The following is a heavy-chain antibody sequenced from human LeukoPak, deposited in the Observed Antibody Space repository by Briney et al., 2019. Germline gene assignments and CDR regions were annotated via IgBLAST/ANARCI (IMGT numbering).Heavy chain of an antibody. J-gene: IGHJ5*02. Sequence: SGTLSLTCAVSGGSISSSNWWSWVRQPPGKGLEWIGEIYHSGSTNYNPSLKSRVTISVDKSKNQFSLKLSSVTAADTAVYYCARDTWELVYPNWFDPWGQGTLVTVSS. D-gene: IGHD1-26*01. CDR3: ARDTWELVYPNWFDP. CDR1: GGSISSSNW. CDR2: IYHSGST. V-gene: IGHV4-4*02.